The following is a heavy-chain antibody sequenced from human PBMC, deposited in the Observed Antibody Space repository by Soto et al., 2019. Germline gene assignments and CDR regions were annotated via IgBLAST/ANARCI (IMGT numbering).Heavy chain of an antibody. CDR2: ISSGSSNI. V-gene: IGHV3-21*01. D-gene: IGHD2-15*01. CDR1: GFAFRSYN. CDR3: ASATVVAATFDF. Sequence: EVQLVESGGGLVKPGGSLTLSCAASGFAFRSYNTNWVRQAPGKGLEWVASISSGSSNIYYADSVKGRFTISRDNAKNSLFLQMDSLRAEDSAVYYCASATVVAATFDFWGQGTLVTVSS. J-gene: IGHJ4*02.